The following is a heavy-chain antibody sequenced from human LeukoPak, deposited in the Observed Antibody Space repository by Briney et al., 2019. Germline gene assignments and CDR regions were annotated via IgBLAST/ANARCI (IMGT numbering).Heavy chain of an antibody. CDR2: IIPIFGTA. D-gene: IGHD4-23*01. V-gene: IGHV1-69*05. Sequence: GASVKVSCKASEGTFSSYAISWVRQAPGQGLEWMGGIIPIFGTANYAQKFQGRVTITTDESTSTAYMELSSLRSEDTAVYYCASSYGGNSDYYYYYMDVWGKGTTVTVSS. CDR3: ASSYGGNSDYYYYYMDV. J-gene: IGHJ6*03. CDR1: EGTFSSYA.